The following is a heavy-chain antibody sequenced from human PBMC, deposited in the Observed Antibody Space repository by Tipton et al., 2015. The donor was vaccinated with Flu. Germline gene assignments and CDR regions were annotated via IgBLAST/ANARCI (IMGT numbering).Heavy chain of an antibody. CDR3: ATWDFRSGSGTVY. J-gene: IGHJ4*02. V-gene: IGHV4-31*03. D-gene: IGHD3-3*01. CDR1: GGSISSGGSF. Sequence: TLSLTCSVSGGSISSGGSFWTWIRQYRGKGLEWIGYIYHNGGAYYNPSLGSRVAMSVDTSKTQFSLRLFSITAADAAVYYCATWDFRSGSGTVYWGQGIRVTVSS. CDR2: IYHNGGA.